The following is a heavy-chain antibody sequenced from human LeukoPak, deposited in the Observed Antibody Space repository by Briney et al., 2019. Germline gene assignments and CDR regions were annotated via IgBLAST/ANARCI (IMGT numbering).Heavy chain of an antibody. CDR2: ISGHSTTI. CDR1: GFTFSSYT. Sequence: GGSLRLSCAASGFTFSSYTMTWLRQAPGKGLEWVSYISGHSTTIYYADSVKGRFTISRDNAKNSLYLQLNSLRAEDTAVYYCARVAGSSGVYFDYWGLGTLVTVSS. V-gene: IGHV3-48*01. CDR3: ARVAGSSGVYFDY. J-gene: IGHJ4*02. D-gene: IGHD3-10*01.